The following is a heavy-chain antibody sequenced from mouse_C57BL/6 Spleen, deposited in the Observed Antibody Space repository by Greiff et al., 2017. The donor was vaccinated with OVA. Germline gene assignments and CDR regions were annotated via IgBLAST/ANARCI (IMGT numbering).Heavy chain of an antibody. CDR3: ARIYGSSPYAMDY. J-gene: IGHJ4*01. V-gene: IGHV5-4*03. CDR1: GFTFSSYA. D-gene: IGHD1-1*01. CDR2: ISDGGSYT. Sequence: EVKLMESGGGLVKPGGSLKLSCAASGFTFSSYAMSWVRQTPEKRLEWVATISDGGSYTYYPDNVKGRFTISRDNAKNNLYLQMSHLKSEDTAMYYCARIYGSSPYAMDYWGQGTSVTVSS.